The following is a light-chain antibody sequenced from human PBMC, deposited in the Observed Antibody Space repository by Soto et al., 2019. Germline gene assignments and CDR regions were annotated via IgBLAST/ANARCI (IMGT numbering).Light chain of an antibody. CDR3: FLSYSGARPVV. J-gene: IGLJ2*01. Sequence: QAVVTQDPSLTVSPGGTVTLTCDSSTGPVTSGHWPYWLQQKPGQAPRTLIYDTSKKHSWTPARFSGSLLGGKAALTLSGAQPEDEADYYCFLSYSGARPVVFGGGPQPTVL. V-gene: IGLV7-46*01. CDR1: TGPVTSGHW. CDR2: DTS.